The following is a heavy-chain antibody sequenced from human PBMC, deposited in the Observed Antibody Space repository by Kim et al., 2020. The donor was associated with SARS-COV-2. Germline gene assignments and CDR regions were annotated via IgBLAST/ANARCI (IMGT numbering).Heavy chain of an antibody. D-gene: IGHD3-10*01. CDR2: ISYDGSDK. CDR3: AKDMNYYGSGSYLDY. Sequence: GGSLRLSCAASGFTFSSYGMHWVRQAPGKGLEWVAVISYDGSDKYYADSVKGRFTISRDNSKNTLYLQMNSLRAEDTAVYYCAKDMNYYGSGSYLDYWGQ. J-gene: IGHJ4*02. CDR1: GFTFSSYG. V-gene: IGHV3-30*18.